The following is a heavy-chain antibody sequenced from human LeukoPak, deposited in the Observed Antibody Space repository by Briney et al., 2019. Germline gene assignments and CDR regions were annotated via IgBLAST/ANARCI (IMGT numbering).Heavy chain of an antibody. J-gene: IGHJ4*02. D-gene: IGHD2-21*02. CDR2: ISSSGST. CDR3: ARANVVTASDY. Sequence: SETLSLTCTVSGDSISSGDYYWSWIRQPAGKGLEWIGRISSSGSTNYNPSLKSRVTISVDTSKNQFSLKLTSVTAADTAVYYCARANVVTASDYWGQGTLVTVAS. CDR1: GDSISSGDYY. V-gene: IGHV4-61*02.